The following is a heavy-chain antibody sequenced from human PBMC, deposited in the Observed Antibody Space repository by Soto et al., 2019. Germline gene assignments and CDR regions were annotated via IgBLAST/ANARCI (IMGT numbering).Heavy chain of an antibody. CDR3: ASLNMGRLAYGWFDP. V-gene: IGHV3-23*01. CDR1: GFTFSSYA. CDR2: ISGSGGST. Sequence: PGGSLRLSCAASGFTFSSYAMSWVRQAPGKGLEWVSAISGSGGSTYYADSVKGRFTISRDNSKNTLYLQMNSLRAEDTAVYYCASLNMGRLAYGWFDPWGQGTLVTVS. D-gene: IGHD3-10*01. J-gene: IGHJ5*02.